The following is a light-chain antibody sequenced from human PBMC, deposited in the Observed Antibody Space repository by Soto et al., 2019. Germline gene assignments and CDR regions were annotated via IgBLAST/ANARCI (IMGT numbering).Light chain of an antibody. Sequence: EIVMTQSPATLSVSPGEIATLSFSASQSISSDVAWYQQKPGQAPRLLIYGASTTATGIPARFSGSGSGTEFTLTISSLQSEDFAVYNCQQYNKWPRTFGQGTKVDIK. CDR1: QSISSD. J-gene: IGKJ2*01. V-gene: IGKV3-15*01. CDR2: GAS. CDR3: QQYNKWPRT.